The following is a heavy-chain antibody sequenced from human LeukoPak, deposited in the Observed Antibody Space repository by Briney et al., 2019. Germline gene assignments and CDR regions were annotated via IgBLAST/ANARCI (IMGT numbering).Heavy chain of an antibody. CDR1: GFTFSSYA. Sequence: PGGSLRLSCAASGFTFSSYAMSWVRQAPGRGLEWVSSISGSGGSTNYADSVKGRLTISRDNSKNTLYLQMNSLRAEDTAVYYCAKGCGGACYYFDPWGQGTLVTVSS. CDR3: AKGCGGACYYFDP. V-gene: IGHV3-23*01. CDR2: ISGSGGST. J-gene: IGHJ5*02. D-gene: IGHD2-21*02.